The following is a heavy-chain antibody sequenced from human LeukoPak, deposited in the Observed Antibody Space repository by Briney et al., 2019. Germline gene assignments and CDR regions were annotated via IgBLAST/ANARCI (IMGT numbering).Heavy chain of an antibody. D-gene: IGHD5-12*01. Sequence: GASVKVSRKASGYTFTSYDINWVRQATGQGLEWMGWMNPNSGNTGYAQKFRGRVTMTRDTSISTAYIELSSLRSEDTAVYYCAKAGIVATMNADWFDPWGQGTLVTVSS. J-gene: IGHJ5*02. CDR1: GYTFTSYD. CDR3: AKAGIVATMNADWFDP. V-gene: IGHV1-8*01. CDR2: MNPNSGNT.